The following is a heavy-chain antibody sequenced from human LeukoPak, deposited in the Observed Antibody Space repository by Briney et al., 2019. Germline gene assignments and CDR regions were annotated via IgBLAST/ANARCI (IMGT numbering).Heavy chain of an antibody. CDR1: GGSISSYY. J-gene: IGHJ4*02. CDR3: ARDDGSGTFDY. CDR2: IYYSGST. D-gene: IGHD6-19*01. V-gene: IGHV4-59*01. Sequence: PSETLSLTCTISGGSISSYYWSWIRQPPGKGLGWIGYIYYSGSTNYNPSLKSRVTISVDTSKNQFSLKLSSVTAADTAVYYCARDDGSGTFDYWGQGTLVTVSS.